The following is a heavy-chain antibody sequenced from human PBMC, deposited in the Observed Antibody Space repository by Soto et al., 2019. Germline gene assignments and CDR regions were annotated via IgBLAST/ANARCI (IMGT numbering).Heavy chain of an antibody. J-gene: IGHJ5*01. CDR3: ARSSGSYSKWFDS. CDR2: TSPRTGGA. CDR1: GYTFTAYY. Sequence: ASVKVSCKTSGYTFTAYYMHWLRLAPGHGLEWLGWTSPRTGGAKYSHKFQGRVSMTRNTSITTAYMELTGLSTDDTAVYYCARSSGSYSKWFDSWGQGTLVTVSS. V-gene: IGHV1-2*02. D-gene: IGHD3-10*01.